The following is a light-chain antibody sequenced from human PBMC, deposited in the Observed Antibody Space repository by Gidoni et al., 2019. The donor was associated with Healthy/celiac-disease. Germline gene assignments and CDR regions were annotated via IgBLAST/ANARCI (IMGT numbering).Light chain of an antibody. J-gene: IGKJ1*01. CDR1: QSVSSSY. Sequence: EIVLTQSPGTLSLSPGERATLSCRASQSVSSSYLAWYQQKPGQAPRLLIYGASSRATGIPDRFSGRGSGTDFTLNISRLEPEDFAVYYCQQYGSSQWTFGQGTKVEIK. V-gene: IGKV3-20*01. CDR2: GAS. CDR3: QQYGSSQWT.